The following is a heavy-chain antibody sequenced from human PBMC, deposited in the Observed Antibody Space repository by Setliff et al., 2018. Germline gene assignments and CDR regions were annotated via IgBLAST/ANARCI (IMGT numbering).Heavy chain of an antibody. CDR3: ARAQSWSGGPYYFDN. CDR1: GGSISSGDHY. D-gene: IGHD3-3*01. V-gene: IGHV4-61*02. CDR2: IHASGST. J-gene: IGHJ4*02. Sequence: SETLSLTCTVSGGSISSGDHYWSWIRQPAGKGLEWIGRIHASGSTNYNPSLKSRVTISVDKSKNQFSLKLSSVTAADTAVYYCARAQSWSGGPYYFDNWGQGTLVTVSS.